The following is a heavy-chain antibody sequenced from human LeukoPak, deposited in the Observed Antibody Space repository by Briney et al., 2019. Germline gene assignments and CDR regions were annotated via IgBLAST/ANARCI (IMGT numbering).Heavy chain of an antibody. CDR3: ARVRGYYDRGAFDI. J-gene: IGHJ3*02. CDR1: GFTFADYA. D-gene: IGHD3-22*01. Sequence: GGSLRLSCAGSGFTFADYAINWVRQAPGKGLEWVSSISSSSSYIYYADSMKGRFTISRDNAKNSLFLQMNSLRAEDTAVNYCARVRGYYDRGAFDIWGQGTMVTVSS. V-gene: IGHV3-21*01. CDR2: ISSSSSYI.